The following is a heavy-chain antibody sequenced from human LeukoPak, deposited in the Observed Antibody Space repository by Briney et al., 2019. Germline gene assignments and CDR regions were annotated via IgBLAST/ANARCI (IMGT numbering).Heavy chain of an antibody. CDR2: IKQDGGEK. D-gene: IGHD1-26*01. J-gene: IGHJ4*02. V-gene: IGHV3-7*01. CDR1: GFAFSSYW. Sequence: GGSLRLSCVASGFAFSSYWMSWVRQAPGKGLEWAANIKQDGGEKYYVDSVKGRFTISRDNAKNSLFPQMNSLRVEDTAVYYCARLGGSYYTYWGQGTLVTVSS. CDR3: ARLGGSYYTY.